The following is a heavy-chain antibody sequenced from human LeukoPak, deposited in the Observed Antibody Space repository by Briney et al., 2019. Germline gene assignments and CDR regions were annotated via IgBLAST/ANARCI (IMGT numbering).Heavy chain of an antibody. J-gene: IGHJ6*03. D-gene: IGHD3-10*01. CDR2: VYGSGST. Sequence: SETLSLTCSVSGYSISNGHYWGWIRQPPGKGLKWIGSVYGSGSTYYNTSLKSRVTISVDTSKNQFSLSLNYVTVADTAVYFCARGAFGSGNYYHYYYMDVWGKGLTVTVSS. V-gene: IGHV4-38-2*02. CDR1: GYSISNGHY. CDR3: ARGAFGSGNYYHYYYMDV.